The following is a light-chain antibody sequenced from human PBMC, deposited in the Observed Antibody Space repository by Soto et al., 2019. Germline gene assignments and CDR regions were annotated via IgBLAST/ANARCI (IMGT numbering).Light chain of an antibody. CDR1: SSDVGGSNF. J-gene: IGLJ1*01. V-gene: IGLV2-14*03. Sequence: QSALTXPXXXSDSPGPSLTISCTGTSSDVGGSNFVSWYQQHPGKPPKLIIYDVANRPSGVSNRFSGSKSGSTASLIISRLQTEDEADYYCVSYTSSTTYVFGTGTKVTVL. CDR2: DVA. CDR3: VSYTSSTTYV.